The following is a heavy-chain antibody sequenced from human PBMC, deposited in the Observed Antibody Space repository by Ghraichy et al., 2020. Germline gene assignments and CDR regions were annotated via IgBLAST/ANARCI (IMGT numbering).Heavy chain of an antibody. Sequence: ASVKVSCKASGYTFTSYYIHWVRLAPGQGLDYMGMVNPSNGDAGYPPKFRGRVTMTSDTSTSTVYMELSSLTSDDTAVFYCAREKDSTFFFDSWGQGTLVTVSS. CDR1: GYTFTSYY. D-gene: IGHD2-15*01. J-gene: IGHJ4*02. V-gene: IGHV1-46*01. CDR3: AREKDSTFFFDS. CDR2: VNPSNGDA.